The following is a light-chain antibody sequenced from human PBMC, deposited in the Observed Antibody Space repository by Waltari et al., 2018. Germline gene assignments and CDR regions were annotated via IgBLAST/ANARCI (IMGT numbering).Light chain of an antibody. J-gene: IGKJ3*01. V-gene: IGKV1-5*03. Sequence: DIQMTQSPATLSASVGDRVIITCRASQSISSWLVWYQQKPGKAPKLLIYKASSLESGVPSRFSGSGSGPEFTLTISSLQPDDFATYYCQQYNSYPVTFGPGTKVDIK. CDR1: QSISSW. CDR2: KAS. CDR3: QQYNSYPVT.